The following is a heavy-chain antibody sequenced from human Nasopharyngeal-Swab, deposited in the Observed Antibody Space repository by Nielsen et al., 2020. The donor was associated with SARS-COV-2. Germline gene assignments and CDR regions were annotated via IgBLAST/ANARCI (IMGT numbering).Heavy chain of an antibody. CDR2: IIPIFGTA. V-gene: IGHV1-69*01. Sequence: VRQAPGQGLEWMGGIIPIFGTANYAQKFQGRVTITADESTSTAYMELSSLRSEDTAVYYCASSAIWFGEFPFDYWGQGTLVTVSS. D-gene: IGHD3-10*01. J-gene: IGHJ4*02. CDR3: ASSAIWFGEFPFDY.